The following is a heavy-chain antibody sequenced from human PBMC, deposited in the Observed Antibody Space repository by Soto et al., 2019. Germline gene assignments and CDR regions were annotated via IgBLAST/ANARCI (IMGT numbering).Heavy chain of an antibody. Sequence: EVQLVESGGGLVKPGGSLRLSCAASGFTFSTYNMNWVRQAPGKGLEWVSSISSSSYIYYADSVKGRFTISRDNAKNSLYLQMNSLRGEDTAVYYCARGVYCSGGSCLFDYWGQGTLVTVSS. CDR1: GFTFSTYN. CDR2: ISSSSYI. J-gene: IGHJ4*02. CDR3: ARGVYCSGGSCLFDY. V-gene: IGHV3-21*01. D-gene: IGHD2-15*01.